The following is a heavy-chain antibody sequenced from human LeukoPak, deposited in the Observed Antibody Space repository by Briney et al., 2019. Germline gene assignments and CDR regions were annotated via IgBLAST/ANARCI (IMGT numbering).Heavy chain of an antibody. V-gene: IGHV3-53*01. Sequence: GGSLRLSCAASGFTVSSNYMSWVRQAPGKGLEWVSVIYSGGSTYYADSVKGRLTISRDNSKNTLYLQMNSLRAEDTAVYYCARDKGEYSSSWPDAFDIWGQGTMVTVSS. D-gene: IGHD6-13*01. CDR3: ARDKGEYSSSWPDAFDI. CDR1: GFTVSSNY. J-gene: IGHJ3*02. CDR2: IYSGGST.